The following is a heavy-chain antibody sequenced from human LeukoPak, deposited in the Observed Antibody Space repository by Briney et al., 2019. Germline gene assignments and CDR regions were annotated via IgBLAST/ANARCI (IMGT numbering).Heavy chain of an antibody. CDR1: GGTFSSYA. J-gene: IGHJ4*02. D-gene: IGHD5-12*01. CDR3: ARGPFVGYSGYDYVDY. V-gene: IGHV1-69*05. Sequence: VASVKVSCKASGGTFSSYAISWVRQAPGQGLEWMGGIIPIFGTANYAQKFQGRVTITTDESTSTAYMELSSLRSEDTAVYYCARGPFVGYSGYDYVDYWGQGTPVTVSS. CDR2: IIPIFGTA.